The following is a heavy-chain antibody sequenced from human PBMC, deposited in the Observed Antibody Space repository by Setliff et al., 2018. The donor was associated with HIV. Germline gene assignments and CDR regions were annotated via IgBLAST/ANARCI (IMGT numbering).Heavy chain of an antibody. CDR2: MNPNSGNT. Sequence: GASVKVSCKASGYTFTSYDINWVRQATGQGLEWMGWMNPNSGNTGYAQKFQGRVTMTADKSTSTVYMELRSLRSEDTAVYFCARGWSEDTSMVQVEYFEHWGQGTLVTVSS. J-gene: IGHJ1*01. D-gene: IGHD5-18*01. CDR3: ARGWSEDTSMVQVEYFEH. CDR1: GYTFTSYD. V-gene: IGHV1-8*01.